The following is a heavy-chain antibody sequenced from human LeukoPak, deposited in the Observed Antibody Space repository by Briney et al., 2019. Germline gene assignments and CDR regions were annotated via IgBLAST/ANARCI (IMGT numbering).Heavy chain of an antibody. CDR3: AKAGRYCSGGSCYYYYYYMDV. D-gene: IGHD2-15*01. V-gene: IGHV3-30*02. CDR1: GFTFSNYW. Sequence: GGSLRLSCVASGFTFSNYWMNWVRQAPGKGLEWVAFIRYDGSNKYYADSVKGRFTISRDNSKNTLYLQMNSLRAEDTAVYYCAKAGRYCSGGSCYYYYYYMDVWGKGTTVTISS. J-gene: IGHJ6*03. CDR2: IRYDGSNK.